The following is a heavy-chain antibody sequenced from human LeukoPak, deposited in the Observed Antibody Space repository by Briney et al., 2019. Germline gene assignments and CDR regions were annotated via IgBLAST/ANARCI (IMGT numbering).Heavy chain of an antibody. D-gene: IGHD3-10*01. CDR2: IYSGGST. CDR1: GLSVSSNY. J-gene: IGHJ4*02. Sequence: GGSLRLSCAASGLSVSSNYMSWVRQAPGKGLEWVSVIYSGGSTYYADSVKGRFTISRDNSKNTLYLQVNSLRAEDTAVYYCARIGIVRGLDYWGQGTLVTVSS. V-gene: IGHV3-53*01. CDR3: ARIGIVRGLDY.